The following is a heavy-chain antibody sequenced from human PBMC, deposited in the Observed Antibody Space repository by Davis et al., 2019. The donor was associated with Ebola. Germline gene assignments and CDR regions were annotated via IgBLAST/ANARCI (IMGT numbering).Heavy chain of an antibody. Sequence: GGSLRLSCAASGFTVSSNYMSWVRQAPGKGLEWVSVIYSGGSTYHADSVKGRFTISRDNSKNTLYLQMNSLRAEDTAVYYCARVLTMIVVVQGHFDLWGRGTLVTVSS. CDR1: GFTVSSNY. D-gene: IGHD3-22*01. CDR3: ARVLTMIVVVQGHFDL. V-gene: IGHV3-66*01. J-gene: IGHJ2*01. CDR2: IYSGGST.